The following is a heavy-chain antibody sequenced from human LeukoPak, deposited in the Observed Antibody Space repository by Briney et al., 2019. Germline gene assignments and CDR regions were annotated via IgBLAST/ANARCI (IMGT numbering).Heavy chain of an antibody. CDR1: GNTFTSYY. CDR3: ARWDENIYGQPQGGSLDY. CDR2: ISPSGVSA. D-gene: IGHD5-18*01. V-gene: IGHV1-46*01. J-gene: IGHJ4*02. Sequence: GASVKVSCKASGNTFTSYYIHWVRQAPGQGLEWRGIISPSGVSASYAQTFEGRATMTRDTSTSTVYMELSSLRSEDTAVYYCARWDENIYGQPQGGSLDYWGQGTLVTVSS.